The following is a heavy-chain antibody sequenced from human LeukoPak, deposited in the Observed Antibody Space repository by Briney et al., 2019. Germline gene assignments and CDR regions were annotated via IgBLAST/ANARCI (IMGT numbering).Heavy chain of an antibody. D-gene: IGHD1-26*01. Sequence: GGSLRLSCAASGFTFSSYAMSWVRPAPGKGLEWVSAISGSGGSTYYADSVKGWFTISRDNSKNTLYLQMNSLRAEDTAVYYCAKAYSGSYSYFDYWGQGTLVTVSS. J-gene: IGHJ4*02. CDR2: ISGSGGST. CDR1: GFTFSSYA. CDR3: AKAYSGSYSYFDY. V-gene: IGHV3-23*01.